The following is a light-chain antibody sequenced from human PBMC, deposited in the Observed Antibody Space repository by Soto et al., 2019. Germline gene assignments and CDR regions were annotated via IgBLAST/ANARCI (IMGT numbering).Light chain of an antibody. CDR3: QQYSTSPPRYT. CDR2: RAS. CDR1: QSVSSY. V-gene: IGKV3-15*01. Sequence: EIVMTQSPATLSVSPGGRATLSCRASQSVSSYLAWYQQRPGQPPRLLIYRASTRATNIPARFSGSASGTEFSLTISSLQSEDFAVYYCQQYSTSPPRYTFGQGTKLEI. J-gene: IGKJ2*01.